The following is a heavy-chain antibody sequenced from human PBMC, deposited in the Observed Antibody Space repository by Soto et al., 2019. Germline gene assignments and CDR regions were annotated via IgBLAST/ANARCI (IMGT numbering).Heavy chain of an antibody. D-gene: IGHD3-16*02. CDR2: INHSGST. CDR3: ARGGDYVWGSYRRPHYSDS. V-gene: IGHV4-34*01. CDR1: GGSFSGYY. Sequence: QVQLQQWGAGLLKPSETLSLTCAVYGGSFSGYYWSWIRQPPGKGLEWIGEINHSGSTNYNPSLKSLVTSPVHTSKNQFSLELSSVAAADTAVYYYARGGDYVWGSYRRPHYSDSWCQGPLVSVSS. J-gene: IGHJ4*02.